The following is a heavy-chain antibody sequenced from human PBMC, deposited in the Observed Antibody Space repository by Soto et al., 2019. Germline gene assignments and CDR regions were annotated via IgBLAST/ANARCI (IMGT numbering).Heavy chain of an antibody. D-gene: IGHD1-7*01. Sequence: ASVKVSCKSSGYTFTSYYMHWVRQAPGQGLEWMGIINPSGGSTSYAQKFQGRVTMTRGTSTSTVYMELSSLRSEDTAVYYCASGAGTTFGMDVWGKGTTVTVSS. CDR1: GYTFTSYY. J-gene: IGHJ6*04. CDR3: ASGAGTTFGMDV. V-gene: IGHV1-46*01. CDR2: INPSGGST.